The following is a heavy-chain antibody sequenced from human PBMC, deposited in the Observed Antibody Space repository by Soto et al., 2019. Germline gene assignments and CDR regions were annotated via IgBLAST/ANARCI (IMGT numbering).Heavy chain of an antibody. CDR3: ARVEFFFFQAEDGIRDVRSVSAFLLNRSSDL. V-gene: IGHV4-31*02. D-gene: IGHD3-10*02. Sequence: QNTGKGLEWIGYIYYSGSTYYNPSLKSRVSISVDRSTNQFSLKLSSGTAADTAVYYCARVEFFFFQAEDGIRDVRSVSAFLLNRSSDL. J-gene: IGHJ2*01. CDR2: IYYSGST.